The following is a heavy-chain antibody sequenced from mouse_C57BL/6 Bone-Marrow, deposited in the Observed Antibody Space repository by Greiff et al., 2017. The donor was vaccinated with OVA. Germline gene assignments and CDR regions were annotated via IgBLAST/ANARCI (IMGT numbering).Heavy chain of an antibody. CDR3: ARDYDGSFDY. V-gene: IGHV5-4*01. Sequence: EVHLVESGGGLVKPGGSLKLSCAASGFTFSSYAMSWVRQTPGKRLEWVATISDGGSYTYYPDNVKGRFTISRDNAKNNLYLQMSHLKSEDTAMYYCARDYDGSFDYWGQGTTLTVSS. J-gene: IGHJ2*01. D-gene: IGHD2-3*01. CDR1: GFTFSSYA. CDR2: ISDGGSYT.